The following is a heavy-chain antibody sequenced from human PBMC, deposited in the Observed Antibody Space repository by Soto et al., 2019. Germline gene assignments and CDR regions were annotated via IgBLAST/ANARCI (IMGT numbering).Heavy chain of an antibody. J-gene: IGHJ6*02. CDR2: IIPIFGTA. CDR1: GGTFSSYA. CDR3: ARATSAGAYYYYGMDV. Sequence: QVQLVQSGAEVKKPGSSVKVSCKASGGTFSSYAISWVRQAPGQGLEWMGGIIPIFGTANYAQKFQGRVTITADESTSTAYMGLSSLRSEDTAVYYCARATSAGAYYYYGMDVWGQGTTVTVSS. D-gene: IGHD3-10*01. V-gene: IGHV1-69*12.